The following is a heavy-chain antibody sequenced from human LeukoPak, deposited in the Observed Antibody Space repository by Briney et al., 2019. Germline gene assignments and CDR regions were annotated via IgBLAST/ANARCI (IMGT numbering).Heavy chain of an antibody. CDR3: ARDNDFWSGYYNMGGYFDH. Sequence: PSETLSLTCAVYGGSFSGYYWSWIRQPPGKGLEWIGEINHSGSTNYNPSLKSRVTISVDTSKNQFSLKLSSVTAADTAVYYCARDNDFWSGYYNMGGYFDHWGQGTLVTVSS. CDR1: GGSFSGYY. J-gene: IGHJ4*02. D-gene: IGHD3-3*01. CDR2: INHSGST. V-gene: IGHV4-34*01.